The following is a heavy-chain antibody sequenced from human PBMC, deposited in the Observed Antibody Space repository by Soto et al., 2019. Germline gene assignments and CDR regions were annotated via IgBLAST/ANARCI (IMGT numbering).Heavy chain of an antibody. V-gene: IGHV5-51*01. D-gene: IGHD2-2*02. CDR2: IYPDDSDT. CDR1: GYSFSSYW. CDR3: ARQYTTPYYFDS. J-gene: IGHJ4*02. Sequence: ESLKISCKDSGYSFSSYWIAWVRQMPGKGLEWMGLIYPDDSDTRYNPSFQGQVTFSADKSINTAYLQWSSLKAPDTAMYYCARQYTTPYYFDSWGQGTLVTVSS.